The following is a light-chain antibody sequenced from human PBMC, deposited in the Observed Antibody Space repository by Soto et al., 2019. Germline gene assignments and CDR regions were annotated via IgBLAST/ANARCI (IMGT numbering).Light chain of an antibody. CDR2: EVS. CDR3: SSYTSSSTLV. CDR1: SSDVGGYNY. V-gene: IGLV2-14*01. Sequence: QSVLTQPASVSGSHGQSITISCTGTSSDVGGYNYVSWYQQHPGKAPKLLIYEVSNRPSGVSNRFAGSKSGHTASLTISGLQAEDEADYYCSSYTSSSTLVFGGGPQLTVL. J-gene: IGLJ2*01.